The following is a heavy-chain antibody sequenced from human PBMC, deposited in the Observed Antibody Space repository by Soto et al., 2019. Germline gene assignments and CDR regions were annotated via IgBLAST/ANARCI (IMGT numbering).Heavy chain of an antibody. D-gene: IGHD2-15*01. J-gene: IGHJ4*02. CDR2: INAGNGNT. Sequence: QVQRVQSGAEVKKPGASVKVSCKTSGHTFTSYAMHWVRQAPGQRLEWMGWINAGNGNTKYSQNFQGRVTITRDTSASTTYMELNSLRSEDTAVYYCARGVIADIFDYWGQGTLVTVSS. CDR3: ARGVIADIFDY. CDR1: GHTFTSYA. V-gene: IGHV1-3*01.